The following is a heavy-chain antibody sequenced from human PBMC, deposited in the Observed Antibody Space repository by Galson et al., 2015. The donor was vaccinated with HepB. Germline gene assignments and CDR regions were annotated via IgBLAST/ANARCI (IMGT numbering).Heavy chain of an antibody. V-gene: IGHV1-3*01. CDR3: ARAYGSGSSSPDY. Sequence: SVKVSCKASGYTFTSYAMHWARQAPGQRLEWMGWINAGNGNTKYSQKFQGRVTITRDTSASTAYMELSSLRSEDTAVYYCARAYGSGSSSPDYWGQGTLVTVSS. J-gene: IGHJ4*02. CDR1: GYTFTSYA. CDR2: INAGNGNT. D-gene: IGHD3-10*01.